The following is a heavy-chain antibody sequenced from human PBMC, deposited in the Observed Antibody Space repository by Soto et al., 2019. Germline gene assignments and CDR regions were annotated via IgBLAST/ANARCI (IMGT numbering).Heavy chain of an antibody. Sequence: LSLTCTVSGLTISSASYHWSWIRQHPGKGLEWIGFIYYNGSTYYSPSLKSRLTISFDTSKNQFSLKLSSVTAADTAVYYCARVGYYDFWSGYYGLYYGMDVWGQGTTVTVSS. V-gene: IGHV4-31*03. CDR2: IYYNGST. CDR1: GLTISSASYH. J-gene: IGHJ6*02. D-gene: IGHD3-3*01. CDR3: ARVGYYDFWSGYYGLYYGMDV.